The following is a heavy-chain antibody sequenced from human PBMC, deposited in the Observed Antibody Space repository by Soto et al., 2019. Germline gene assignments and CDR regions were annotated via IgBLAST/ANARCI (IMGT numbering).Heavy chain of an antibody. V-gene: IGHV1-69*13. J-gene: IGHJ6*02. D-gene: IGHD5-12*01. CDR1: GGTFSSYA. Sequence: GASVKVSCKASGGTFSSYAISWVRQAPGQGLEWMGGIIPIFGTANYAQKFQGRVTITADESTSTAYMELSSLRSEDTAVYYCARDDGRGGVATIYYYYGMDVWGQGTTVTVSS. CDR2: IIPIFGTA. CDR3: ARDDGRGGVATIYYYYGMDV.